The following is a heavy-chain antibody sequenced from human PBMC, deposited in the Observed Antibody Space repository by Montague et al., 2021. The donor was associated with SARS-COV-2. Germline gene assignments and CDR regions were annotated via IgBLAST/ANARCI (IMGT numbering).Heavy chain of an antibody. CDR1: GGSFSGYY. CDR2: INHSGST. CDR3: ARVPAVTAAMRIFRLGRSYYGMDV. D-gene: IGHD2-2*01. J-gene: IGHJ6*02. V-gene: IGHV4-34*01. Sequence: SETLSLTCAVYGGSFSGYYWSWIRQPPGKGLEWIGEINHSGSTNSNPSLQSRVTISVDTSKKQFSLKLSSVTAADTAVYYCARVPAVTAAMRIFRLGRSYYGMDVWGQGTTVTVSS.